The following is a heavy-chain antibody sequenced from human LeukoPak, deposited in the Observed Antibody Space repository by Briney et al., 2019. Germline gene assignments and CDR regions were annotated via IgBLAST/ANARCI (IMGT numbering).Heavy chain of an antibody. CDR2: INPNSGGT. CDR3: ARDPIAARPFGYFYYMDV. Sequence: ASVKVSCKASGYTFTGYYMHWVRQAPGQGLEWMGWINPNSGGTNYAQKFQGRVTMTRDTSISTAYMELSRLRSDDTAVYYCARDPIAARPFGYFYYMDVWGKGTTVTVSS. V-gene: IGHV1-2*02. CDR1: GYTFTGYY. D-gene: IGHD6-6*01. J-gene: IGHJ6*03.